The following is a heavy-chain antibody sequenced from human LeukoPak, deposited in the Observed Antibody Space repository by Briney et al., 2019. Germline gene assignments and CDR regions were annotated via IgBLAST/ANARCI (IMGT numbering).Heavy chain of an antibody. V-gene: IGHV3-48*01. CDR2: ISSSSSTI. D-gene: IGHD5-12*01. J-gene: IGHJ4*02. CDR3: ARGARSSAYGDY. CDR1: GFTFSSYS. Sequence: GGSLRLSCAASGFTFSSYSMNWVRQAPGKGREGVSYISSSSSTIDYADSVKGRFTISRDNAKDSLYLQMNSLRAEDTAVYYCARGARSSAYGDYWGQGTLVTVSS.